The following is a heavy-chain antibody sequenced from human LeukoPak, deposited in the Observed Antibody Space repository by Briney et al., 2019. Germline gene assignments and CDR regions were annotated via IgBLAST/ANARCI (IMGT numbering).Heavy chain of an antibody. CDR3: ASPGFNYGDYPEWFDP. CDR2: VYRSGST. J-gene: IGHJ5*02. D-gene: IGHD4-17*01. Sequence: SETLSLTCVVSGYSISSGYHWGWIRQPPGEGLEWIGSVYRSGSTYYNPSLKSRVTISVDTSKNQISLKLSSVTAADTAVYYCASPGFNYGDYPEWFDPWGQGTWSPSPQ. V-gene: IGHV4-38-2*01. CDR1: GYSISSGYH.